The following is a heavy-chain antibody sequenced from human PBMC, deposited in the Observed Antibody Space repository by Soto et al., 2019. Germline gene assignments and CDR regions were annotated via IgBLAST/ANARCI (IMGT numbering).Heavy chain of an antibody. Sequence: GGSLRLSCAASGFTFSSYGMHWVRQAPGKGLEWVAVIWYDGSNKYYADSVKGRFTISRDNSKNTLYLQMNSLRAEDTAVYYCASGFQCTNGVCYDLFDYWGEGTLVTV. D-gene: IGHD2-8*01. CDR3: ASGFQCTNGVCYDLFDY. CDR2: IWYDGSNK. J-gene: IGHJ4*02. CDR1: GFTFSSYG. V-gene: IGHV3-33*01.